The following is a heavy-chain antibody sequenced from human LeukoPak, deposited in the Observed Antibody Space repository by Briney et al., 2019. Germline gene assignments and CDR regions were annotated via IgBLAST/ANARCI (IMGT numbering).Heavy chain of an antibody. CDR2: ISWNSGSI. CDR1: GFTFDDYA. V-gene: IGHV3-9*01. Sequence: GRSLRLSCAASGFTFDDYAMHWVRQAPGKGLEWVSGISWNSGSIGYADSVKGRFTISRDNAKNSLHLQMNSLRAKDTALYYCAKATEGIWFDPWGQGTLVTVSS. J-gene: IGHJ5*02. CDR3: AKATEGIWFDP. D-gene: IGHD1-14*01.